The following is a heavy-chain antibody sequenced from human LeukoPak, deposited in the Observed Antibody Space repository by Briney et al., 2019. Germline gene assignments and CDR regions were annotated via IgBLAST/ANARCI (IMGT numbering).Heavy chain of an antibody. V-gene: IGHV3-30*02. CDR1: RFTFSSYG. CDR2: IPYDGNNK. J-gene: IGHJ4*02. CDR3: VKDGDDSGSYLVY. D-gene: IGHD1-26*01. Sequence: GGSLRLSCAASRFTFSSYGMHWVRQAPGKGLEWVAFIPYDGNNKYYADSVKGRYTISRDNSKNTLYLQMNSLRAEDTAVYYCVKDGDDSGSYLVYWGQGTLVTVSS.